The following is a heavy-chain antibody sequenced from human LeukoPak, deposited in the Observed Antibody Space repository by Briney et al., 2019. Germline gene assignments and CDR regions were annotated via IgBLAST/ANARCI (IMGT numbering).Heavy chain of an antibody. V-gene: IGHV1-2*02. Sequence: ASVKVSCKASGYTFTGYYMHWVRQAPGQGLEWMGWINPNSGCTNYAQKFQGRVTMTRDTSISTAYMELSRLRSDDTAVYYGARGVSGSYYYYYMDVWGKGTPVTTSS. J-gene: IGHJ6*03. CDR3: ARGVSGSYYYYYMDV. CDR2: INPNSGCT. D-gene: IGHD1-26*01. CDR1: GYTFTGYY.